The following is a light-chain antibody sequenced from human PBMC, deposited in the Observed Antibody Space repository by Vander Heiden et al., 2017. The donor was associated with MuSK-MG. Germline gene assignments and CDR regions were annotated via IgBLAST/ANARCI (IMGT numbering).Light chain of an antibody. V-gene: IGKV3-20*01. CDR2: GAS. CDR1: QSVSSSN. J-gene: IGKJ4*01. CDR3: QQYGSEPLT. Sequence: EIALTQAPGTMSLSPGKGATLAFRASQSVSSSNFAWCQQKPGRAPRLLLYGASSKATGIPDRFSGSRSGTNFSLTISRMEPAEFAVYYCQQYGSEPLTFGGGTKVEIK.